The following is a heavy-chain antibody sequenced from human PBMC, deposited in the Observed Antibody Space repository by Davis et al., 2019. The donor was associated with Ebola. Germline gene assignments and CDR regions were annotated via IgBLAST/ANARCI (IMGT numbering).Heavy chain of an antibody. CDR3: AIVGFGSGNYHIDY. V-gene: IGHV1-2*02. J-gene: IGHJ4*02. CDR2: INPDSGGT. D-gene: IGHD3-16*02. Sequence: ASVKVSCKASGYTFTDYYVHWVRQAPGQGLEWMGWINPDSGGTTYVQKFQGRVTVTRDTSIGTAYMEVNRLTSDDTAVYYCAIVGFGSGNYHIDYWGQGTLVTVSS. CDR1: GYTFTDYY.